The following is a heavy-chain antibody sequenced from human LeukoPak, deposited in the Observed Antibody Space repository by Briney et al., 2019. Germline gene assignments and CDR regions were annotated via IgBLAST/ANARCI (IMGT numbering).Heavy chain of an antibody. CDR1: GFTFSTYS. CDR2: ISSSGSYI. D-gene: IGHD2-2*01. CDR3: ARVGTCGSTSCYAVY. V-gene: IGHV3-21*01. J-gene: IGHJ4*02. Sequence: GGSLRLSCAASGFTFSTYSMNWVRQAPGKGLDWVSSISSSGSYIYYADSVKGRFTISRDNAKNSLYLLTNSLRAEDTAVYYCARVGTCGSTSCYAVYWGQGTLVTVSS.